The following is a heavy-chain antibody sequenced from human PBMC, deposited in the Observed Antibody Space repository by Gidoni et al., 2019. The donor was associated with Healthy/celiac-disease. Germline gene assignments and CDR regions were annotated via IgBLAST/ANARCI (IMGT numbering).Heavy chain of an antibody. Sequence: QSQLVQSGGGVVQPGRSLRLPCAPSGFTFISYAMHWVRQAPGTGLEWVAVISYDGSNKYYADSVKGRFTISRDNSKNTLYLQMNSLRAEDTAVNYCARVRAVATPGGGMDVWGQGTTVTVSS. J-gene: IGHJ6*02. CDR2: ISYDGSNK. D-gene: IGHD6-19*01. CDR3: ARVRAVATPGGGMDV. CDR1: GFTFISYA. V-gene: IGHV3-30-3*01.